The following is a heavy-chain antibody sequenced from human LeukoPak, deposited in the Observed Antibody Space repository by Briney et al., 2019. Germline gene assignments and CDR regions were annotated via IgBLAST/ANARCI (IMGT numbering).Heavy chain of an antibody. J-gene: IGHJ3*02. D-gene: IGHD5-18*01. CDR1: GFTFSKYW. CDR2: IYIDGTGI. Sequence: HTGGSLRLTCAASGFTFSKYWMHWVRQAPGKGLVWVSRIYIDGTGIVYAGSVKGRFIISRDNAKNTLYLQMNSLRVEDTAVYYCARAPPSNGYSYHFDIWGQGTMVTVSS. CDR3: ARAPPSNGYSYHFDI. V-gene: IGHV3-74*01.